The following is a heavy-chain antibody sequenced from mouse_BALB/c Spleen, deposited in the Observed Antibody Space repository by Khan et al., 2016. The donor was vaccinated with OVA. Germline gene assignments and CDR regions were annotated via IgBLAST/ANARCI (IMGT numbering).Heavy chain of an antibody. CDR1: GYTFTDYN. CDR2: IYPNDGGS. D-gene: IGHD1-2*01. J-gene: IGHJ3*01. CDR3: SRSGYGSFGF. Sequence: EVQLQESGPELVKPGASVKISCKASGYTFTDYNLDWVKQSHGNRLEWLGYIYPNDGGSGYNQKFKTKATLTVDLSSSTAYMELRSLTSEDSAVYYCSRSGYGSFGFWGQGTLVTVS. V-gene: IGHV1S29*02.